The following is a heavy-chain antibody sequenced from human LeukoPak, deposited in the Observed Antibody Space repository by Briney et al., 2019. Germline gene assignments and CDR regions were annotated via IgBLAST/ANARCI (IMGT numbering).Heavy chain of an antibody. D-gene: IGHD3/OR15-3a*01. CDR2: IFYSGST. V-gene: IGHV4-39*01. CDR3: ARQPRDFLTGSYRRSYYYSYMDV. Sequence: SETLSLTCTVSGGSISSGRYYWGWIRQPPGKGLERIGTIFYSGSTNYNPSLKSRVSIAVDTSKNQFSLRLSSVTAADTAVYYCARQPRDFLTGSYRRSYYYSYMDVWGNGATVTVSS. CDR1: GGSISSGRYY. J-gene: IGHJ6*03.